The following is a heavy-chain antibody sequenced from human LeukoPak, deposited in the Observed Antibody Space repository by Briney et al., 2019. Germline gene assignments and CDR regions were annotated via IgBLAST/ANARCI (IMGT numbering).Heavy chain of an antibody. Sequence: GASVKVSCKASGYISDIYTMIWVRQAPGRGLELMGWINTNTGNPTYAQGFTGRFVFSLDTSVSTAYLQISSLKAEDTAVYYCARDYTVTLGTTTYFQHWGQGTLVTVSS. J-gene: IGHJ1*01. CDR1: GYISDIYT. D-gene: IGHD1-1*01. CDR2: INTNTGNP. V-gene: IGHV7-4-1*02. CDR3: ARDYTVTLGTTTYFQH.